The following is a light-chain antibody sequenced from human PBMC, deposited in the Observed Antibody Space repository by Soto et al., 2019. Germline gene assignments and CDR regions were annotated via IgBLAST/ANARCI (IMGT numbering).Light chain of an antibody. CDR1: QSVNIY. CDR2: GAS. J-gene: IGKJ4*01. V-gene: IGKV3D-15*01. Sequence: EIVMQKSPAARSVSPRERATRSCRASQSVNIYLAWYQQKPGQAPRLLIFGASSRATGIPARFSGSGSGTEFNLTISSLQSEDFAVYFCQQYDDWLRLTFGGGTKV. CDR3: QQYDDWLRLT.